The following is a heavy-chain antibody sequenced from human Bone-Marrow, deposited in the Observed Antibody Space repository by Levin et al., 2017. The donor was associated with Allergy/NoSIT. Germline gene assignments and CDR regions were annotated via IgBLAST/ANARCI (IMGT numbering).Heavy chain of an antibody. CDR2: ISQSATNT. CDR3: AKSYSGNKYNWFDP. V-gene: IGHV3-23*01. J-gene: IGHJ5*02. D-gene: IGHD5-12*01. Sequence: PGGSLRLSCAASGFTFSNYGMNWVRQAPGRGLEWVSAISQSATNTYYADSVQGRFTISRDNSKNMLYLQMNSLRVEDTAVYYCAKSYSGNKYNWFDPWGRGTLVTVSS. CDR1: GFTFSNYG.